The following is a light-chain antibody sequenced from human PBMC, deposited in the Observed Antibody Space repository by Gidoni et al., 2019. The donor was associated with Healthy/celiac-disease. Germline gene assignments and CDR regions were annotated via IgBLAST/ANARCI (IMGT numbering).Light chain of an antibody. CDR3: QQYNNWLIT. CDR1: QSVSSN. V-gene: IGKV3-15*01. CDR2: GAS. Sequence: EIVMTQTPATLSVSPGESATLSCRASQSVSSNLAWYQQKPGQAPRLLIYGASTRATGIPARFSGSGSETEFTLTISSLQSEDFAVYYCQQYNNWLITFGQGTRLEIK. J-gene: IGKJ5*01.